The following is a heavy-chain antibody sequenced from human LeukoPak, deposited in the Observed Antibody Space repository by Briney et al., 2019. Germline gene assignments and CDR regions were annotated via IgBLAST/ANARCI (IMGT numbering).Heavy chain of an antibody. J-gene: IGHJ4*02. D-gene: IGHD1-26*01. V-gene: IGHV4-59*08. CDR3: SRRGSGGLDSLGYFDY. CDR1: GGSISSYY. CDR2: IYYSGST. Sequence: PSETLSLTCTVAGGSISSYYWSWIRQPPGKGLEWIGYIYYSGSTNYNPSLKSRVTISVDTSKNQFSLKLSSVTAADTAVYYSSRRGSGGLDSLGYFDYWGQGTLVTVSS.